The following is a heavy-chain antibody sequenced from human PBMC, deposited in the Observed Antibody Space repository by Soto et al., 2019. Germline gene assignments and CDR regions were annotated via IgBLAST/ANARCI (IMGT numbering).Heavy chain of an antibody. Sequence: QSGGSLRLSCAASGFMFDDYAMHWVRQAPGKGLEWVSGISWNSGSIGYADSVKGRFTISRDNAKNSLYLQMNSLRVGDTAFYYCAKDIGEYQLLYPAGPYYYYGLDVGGQGTTVTVSS. CDR1: GFMFDDYA. D-gene: IGHD2-2*02. V-gene: IGHV3-9*01. CDR3: AKDIGEYQLLYPAGPYYYYGLDV. J-gene: IGHJ6*02. CDR2: ISWNSGSI.